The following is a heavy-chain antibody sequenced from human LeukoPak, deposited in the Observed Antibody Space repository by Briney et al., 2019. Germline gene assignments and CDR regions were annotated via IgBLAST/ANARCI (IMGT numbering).Heavy chain of an antibody. V-gene: IGHV3-23*01. CDR1: GFTFSSSA. Sequence: GGSLRLSCAASGFTFSSSAMSWVRQAPGKGLEWVSGISGSGDSTYYADSVKGRFIISRDNSKNTLYLQMNSLRAEDTAVYYCAREVATGFSCFDYWGQGTLVTVSS. CDR3: AREVATGFSCFDY. J-gene: IGHJ4*02. D-gene: IGHD2-21*02. CDR2: ISGSGDST.